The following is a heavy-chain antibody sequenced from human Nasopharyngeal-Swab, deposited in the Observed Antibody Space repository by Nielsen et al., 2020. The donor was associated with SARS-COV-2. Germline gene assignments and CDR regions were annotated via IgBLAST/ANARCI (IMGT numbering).Heavy chain of an antibody. Sequence: WIRQPPGKGLEWIGSIYYSGSTYYNPSLKSRVTISVDTSKNQFSLKLSSVTAADTAVHYCARDLDSSSWFNWFDPWGQGTLVTVSS. D-gene: IGHD6-13*01. CDR2: IYYSGST. CDR3: ARDLDSSSWFNWFDP. J-gene: IGHJ5*02. V-gene: IGHV4-39*07.